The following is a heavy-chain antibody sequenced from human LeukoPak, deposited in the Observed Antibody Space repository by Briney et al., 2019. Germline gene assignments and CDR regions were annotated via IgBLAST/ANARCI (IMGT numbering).Heavy chain of an antibody. CDR2: ISGSGGST. Sequence: GGSLRLSCAASGFTFSSYAMSWVRQAPGKGLEGVSAISGSGGSTYYADSVKGRFTISRDNSKNTLYLQMNSLRAEDTAVYYCAKTKEPSSITMIGDAFDIWGQGTMVTVSS. CDR1: GFTFSSYA. D-gene: IGHD3-22*01. J-gene: IGHJ3*02. CDR3: AKTKEPSSITMIGDAFDI. V-gene: IGHV3-23*01.